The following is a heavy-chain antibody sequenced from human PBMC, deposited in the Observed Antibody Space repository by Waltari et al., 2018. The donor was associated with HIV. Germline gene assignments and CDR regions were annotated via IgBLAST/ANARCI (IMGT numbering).Heavy chain of an antibody. D-gene: IGHD4-17*01. J-gene: IGHJ4*02. Sequence: QVQLVQSGAEVKKHVSSVKVSCRASGDTFRTYTVSWVRQAPGQGLEWMGGITPIYKTTKYAQKFQGRGTRTADESTRTTYMELTSLRSDDTAMYYCARNGDYAPAYWGQGTLVTVSS. CDR2: ITPIYKTT. V-gene: IGHV1-69*01. CDR3: ARNGDYAPAY. CDR1: GDTFRTYT.